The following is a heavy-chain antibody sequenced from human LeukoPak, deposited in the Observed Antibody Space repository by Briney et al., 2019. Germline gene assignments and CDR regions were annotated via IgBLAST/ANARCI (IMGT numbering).Heavy chain of an antibody. CDR2: IYYSGST. V-gene: IGHV4-39*01. CDR3: AGGIMEDILTGYYGGWFDP. Sequence: TSETLSLTCTVSGGSISSSSYYWGWIRQPPGKGLEWIGSIYYSGSTYYNPSLKSRVTISVDTSKNQFSLKLSSVTAADTAVYYCAGGIMEDILTGYYGGWFDPWGQGTLVTVSS. D-gene: IGHD3-9*01. J-gene: IGHJ5*02. CDR1: GGSISSSSYY.